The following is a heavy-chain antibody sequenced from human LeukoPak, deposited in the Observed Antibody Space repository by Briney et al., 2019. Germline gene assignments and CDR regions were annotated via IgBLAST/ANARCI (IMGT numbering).Heavy chain of an antibody. D-gene: IGHD3-10*01. CDR2: INPNSGGT. V-gene: IGHV1-2*02. CDR3: ARVRLRGSGLDAFDV. CDR1: GYTFTVYY. J-gene: IGHJ3*01. Sequence: ASVTVSCKASGYTFTVYYMDWVRQAPGQGLEWMGWINPNSGGTNYAQKLQGRVTMTRDTSISTAYMELSRLRSDDTAVYYCARVRLRGSGLDAFDVWGQGTMVTVSS.